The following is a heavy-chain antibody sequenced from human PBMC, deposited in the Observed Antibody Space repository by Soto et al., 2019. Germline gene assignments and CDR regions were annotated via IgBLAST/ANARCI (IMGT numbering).Heavy chain of an antibody. Sequence: QVQLVQSGAEVKKPGSSVKVSCKASGGTFSSYAISWVRQAPGQGLEWMGGIIPILGTANYAQKFQGRVTITAEESTSKAYMELSSLRSEDTAVYYCARDAEGDYGWYFDLWGRGTLVTVSS. V-gene: IGHV1-69*12. CDR3: ARDAEGDYGWYFDL. CDR1: GGTFSSYA. J-gene: IGHJ2*01. D-gene: IGHD4-17*01. CDR2: IIPILGTA.